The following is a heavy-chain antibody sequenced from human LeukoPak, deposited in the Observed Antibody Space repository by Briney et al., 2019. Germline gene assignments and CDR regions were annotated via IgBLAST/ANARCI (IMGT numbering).Heavy chain of an antibody. CDR2: IYYSGST. V-gene: IGHV4-59*01. J-gene: IGHJ4*02. Sequence: KPSETLSLTCSVSDGSINSYYWNWIRRPPGKGPEWIGYIYYSGSTNYNPSLKSRVTISVDTSKNQFSLKLSSVTAADTAVYYCARAAYSGSYHSDYWGQGTLVTVSS. CDR1: DGSINSYY. D-gene: IGHD1-26*01. CDR3: ARAAYSGSYHSDY.